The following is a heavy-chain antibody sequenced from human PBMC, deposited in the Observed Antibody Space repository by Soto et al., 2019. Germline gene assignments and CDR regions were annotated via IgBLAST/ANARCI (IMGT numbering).Heavy chain of an antibody. J-gene: IGHJ5*02. CDR2: VFYSGST. V-gene: IGHV4-39*01. D-gene: IGHD1-26*01. CDR3: ARLHPVAMWELHTGRFDP. CDR1: GGAITTSDYF. Sequence: QLQLQESGPGLVKPSETLSLTCTVSGGAITTSDYFWGWVRQPPGKGLEWLGTVFYSGSTYYNPSLNSRVAISVDTSKNQFFLRLNSVTAADTAVYYCARLHPVAMWELHTGRFDPWGQGTLVIVSS.